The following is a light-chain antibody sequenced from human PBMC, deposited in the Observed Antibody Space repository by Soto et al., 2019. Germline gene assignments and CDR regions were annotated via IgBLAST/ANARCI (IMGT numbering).Light chain of an antibody. Sequence: DIQMTQSPSTLSASVGDRVTITCRASQSIGYWFAWYQQKPGKAPNLLIYKASSLDSGVPSRFSGSGSGTEFTLTISSLQPDDFATYYCQQYNYYWTFGQGTKVEIK. J-gene: IGKJ1*01. CDR1: QSIGYW. V-gene: IGKV1-5*03. CDR2: KAS. CDR3: QQYNYYWT.